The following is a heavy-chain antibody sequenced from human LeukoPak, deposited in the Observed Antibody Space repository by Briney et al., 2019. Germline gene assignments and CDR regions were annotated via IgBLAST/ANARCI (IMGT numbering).Heavy chain of an antibody. Sequence: GGSLRLSCSASGFTFSDYDMNWVRQAPGKGLEWVSSISGLSSYTYYGESVEGRFSISRDNAKNSLYLQMNSLGAEDTATYYCGRAFPPLRTSSAGDLWGQGILVTVSS. CDR3: GRAFPPLRTSSAGDL. CDR2: ISGLSSYT. J-gene: IGHJ4*02. D-gene: IGHD3-16*01. V-gene: IGHV3-21*01. CDR1: GFTFSDYD.